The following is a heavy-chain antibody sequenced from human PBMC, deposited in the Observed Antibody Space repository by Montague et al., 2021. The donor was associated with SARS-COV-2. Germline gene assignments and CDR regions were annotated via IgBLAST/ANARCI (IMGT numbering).Heavy chain of an antibody. V-gene: IGHV4-59*12. CDR2: ICHSGST. J-gene: IGHJ4*02. Sequence: SETLSLTCTVYGGTISSYFWSWIRQPPGKGLELIGHICHSGSTNYNPSLKSRVTISVDTSKNLVSLKLSSVTAADTAVYYCAREFHYWGQGTLVTVAS. CDR3: AREFHY. CDR1: GGTISSYF.